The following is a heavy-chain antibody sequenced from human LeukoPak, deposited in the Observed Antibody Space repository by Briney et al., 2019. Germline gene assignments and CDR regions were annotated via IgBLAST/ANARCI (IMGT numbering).Heavy chain of an antibody. CDR1: GFTFSSYE. CDR2: ISSSGRTI. V-gene: IGHV3-48*03. J-gene: IGHJ4*02. Sequence: PGGSLRLSCAASGFTFSSYEMNWVRQAPGKGLEWVSYISSSGRTIYYADSVKGRFTISRDNAKSSLYLQMNSLRAEDTAAYYCARVSGTYFDYWGQGTLVTVSS. D-gene: IGHD1-26*01. CDR3: ARVSGTYFDY.